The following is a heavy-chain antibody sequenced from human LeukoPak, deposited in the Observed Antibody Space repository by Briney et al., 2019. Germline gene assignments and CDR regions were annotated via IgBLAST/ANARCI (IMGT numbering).Heavy chain of an antibody. CDR1: GYTFTSYA. CDR2: IIPIFGTA. J-gene: IGHJ5*02. CDR3: ASGYSSSRRFDP. Sequence: ASVKVSCKASGYTFTSYAMHWVRQAPGQRLEWMGGIIPIFGTANYAQKFQGRVTITADESTSTAYMELSSLRSEDTAVYYCASGYSSSRRFDPWGQGTLVTVSS. D-gene: IGHD6-13*01. V-gene: IGHV1-69*13.